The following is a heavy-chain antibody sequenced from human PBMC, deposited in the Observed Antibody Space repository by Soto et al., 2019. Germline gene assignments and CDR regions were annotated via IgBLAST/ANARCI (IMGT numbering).Heavy chain of an antibody. CDR1: GFTASNNY. V-gene: IGHV3-53*01. Sequence: PGGSLRLSCAASGFTASNNYMTWVRQAPGKGLEWVSVMYSGGTATSYADSVKGRFTVSRDNSKNTVSLQLDSLRAEDTAVYYCARGVPVGAIGRFYFDSWGQGTLVTVSS. CDR3: ARGVPVGAIGRFYFDS. D-gene: IGHD1-26*01. J-gene: IGHJ4*02. CDR2: MYSGGTAT.